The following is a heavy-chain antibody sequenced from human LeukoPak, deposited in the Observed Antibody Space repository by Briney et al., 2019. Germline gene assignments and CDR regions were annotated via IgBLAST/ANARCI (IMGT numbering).Heavy chain of an antibody. D-gene: IGHD1-14*01. J-gene: IGHJ6*02. CDR2: INHSGST. CDR3: ARGAGSRNGMDV. Sequence: SETLSLTCAVYGGSFSGYYWSWIRQPPGKGLEWIGEINHSGSTNDNPSLKSRVTISVDTSKNQFSLKLSSVTAADTAVYYCARGAGSRNGMDVWGQGTTVTVSS. V-gene: IGHV4-34*01. CDR1: GGSFSGYY.